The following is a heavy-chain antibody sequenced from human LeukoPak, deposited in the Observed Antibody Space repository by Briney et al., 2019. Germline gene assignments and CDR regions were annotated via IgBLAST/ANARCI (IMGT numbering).Heavy chain of an antibody. CDR2: IIPIFGTA. CDR3: ARGKEMARLTYYFDY. D-gene: IGHD5-24*01. CDR1: GGTFSSYA. Sequence: ASVKVSCKASGGTFSSYAISWVRQAPGQGLEWMGGIIPIFGTANYAQKFQGRVTITADESTSTAYMELSSLRSEDTAVYYCARGKEMARLTYYFDYWGQGTLVTVSS. J-gene: IGHJ4*02. V-gene: IGHV1-69*13.